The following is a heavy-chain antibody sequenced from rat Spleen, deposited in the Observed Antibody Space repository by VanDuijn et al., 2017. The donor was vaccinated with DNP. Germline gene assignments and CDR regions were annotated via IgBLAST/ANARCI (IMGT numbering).Heavy chain of an antibody. CDR1: GFTFSNYD. Sequence: EVQLVESGGGLVQPGRSLKLSCAASGFTFSNYDMAWVRQAPTKGLEWVASITSSGGSTYYPDSVKGRFTISRDNAKNTLYLQMNSLRSEDTATYYCARAHHRYNSVFDYWGQGVMVTVSS. CDR3: ARAHHRYNSVFDY. J-gene: IGHJ2*01. V-gene: IGHV5S13*01. D-gene: IGHD1-5*01. CDR2: ITSSGGST.